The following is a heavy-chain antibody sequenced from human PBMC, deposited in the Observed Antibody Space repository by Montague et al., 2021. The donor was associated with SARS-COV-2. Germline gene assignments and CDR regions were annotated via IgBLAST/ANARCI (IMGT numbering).Heavy chain of an antibody. D-gene: IGHD3-9*01. J-gene: IGHJ6*02. Sequence: SLRLSCAASGFSISSYDLNWVRQAPGKGLEWISGITSSDSTTYYADSVKGRFTISRDNAKNSVSLQMNSLRVDDTAVYYCARDRLIMWATGPYYYYFGLDVWGQGTTVAVSS. CDR2: ITSSDSTT. V-gene: IGHV3-48*03. CDR3: ARDRLIMWATGPYYYYFGLDV. CDR1: GFSISSYD.